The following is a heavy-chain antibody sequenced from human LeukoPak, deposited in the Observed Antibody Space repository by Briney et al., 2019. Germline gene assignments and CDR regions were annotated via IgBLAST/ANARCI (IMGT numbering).Heavy chain of an antibody. Sequence: GGSLRLSCAASGFTFDEYAKHWVRQAPGKGLEWVSGISWNSGLIDYADSVRGRFTISRDNAKNSLFLQMNSLKAEDTAFYYCAKVGIFGLVTYYFDYWGQGTLVTVSS. D-gene: IGHD3/OR15-3a*01. CDR3: AKVGIFGLVTYYFDY. CDR1: GFTFDEYA. CDR2: ISWNSGLI. J-gene: IGHJ4*02. V-gene: IGHV3-9*01.